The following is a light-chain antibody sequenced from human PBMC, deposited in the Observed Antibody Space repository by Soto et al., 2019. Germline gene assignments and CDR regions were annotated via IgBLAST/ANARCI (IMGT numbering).Light chain of an antibody. V-gene: IGLV1-40*01. Sequence: VLTQPPSVSGALGQKVTISCTGSSSNIGAGYDVNWYHQLPGTAPKLLIHGNSNRPSGVPDRFSGSKSGTSASLAINGLQDEDEDDYFCQSYDRTLSRYVFGTGTQATVI. J-gene: IGLJ1*01. CDR2: GNS. CDR3: QSYDRTLSRYV. CDR1: SSNIGAGYD.